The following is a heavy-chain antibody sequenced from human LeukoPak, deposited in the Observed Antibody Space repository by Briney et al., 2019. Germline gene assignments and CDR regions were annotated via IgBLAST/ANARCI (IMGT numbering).Heavy chain of an antibody. CDR1: GFTFSSYS. CDR2: ISSSSGSI. CDR3: AREMDSGSYFGY. J-gene: IGHJ4*02. V-gene: IGHV3-48*01. Sequence: GGSLRLSCAASGFTFSSYSMNWVRQAPGEGLEWVSYISSSSGSIYYADSVRGRFTISRDNARNSLYLQMNSLRAEDTAVYSCAREMDSGSYFGYWGQGTLVTVSS. D-gene: IGHD3-10*01.